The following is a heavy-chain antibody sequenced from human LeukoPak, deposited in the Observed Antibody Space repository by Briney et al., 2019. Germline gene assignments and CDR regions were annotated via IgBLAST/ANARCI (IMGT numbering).Heavy chain of an antibody. CDR1: GYTFTGYY. V-gene: IGHV1-2*02. CDR3: ARDLSYYGSGSYYFGS. Sequence: ASVNVSCKASGYTFTGYYMHWVRQAPGQGLEWMGWTNPTSGGTDYAQKFQGRVTMTRDTSITTAYMELSSLRSDDTAMYYCARDLSYYGSGSYYFGSWGQGTLVTVSS. CDR2: TNPTSGGT. J-gene: IGHJ4*02. D-gene: IGHD3-10*01.